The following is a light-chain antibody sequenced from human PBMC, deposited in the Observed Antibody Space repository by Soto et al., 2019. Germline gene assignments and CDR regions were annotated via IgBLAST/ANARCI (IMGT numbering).Light chain of an antibody. CDR1: QSVSKW. J-gene: IGKJ5*01. CDR3: QQRSNWQIT. Sequence: DLQVTQSPSTLSASVGDRVSITCRASQSVSKWLAWYQQKPGKAPKVLIYAASTLQSGVPSRFSGSGSGTDFTLTISSLQPDDFAVYYCQQRSNWQITFGQGTRLEIK. V-gene: IGKV1-5*01. CDR2: AAS.